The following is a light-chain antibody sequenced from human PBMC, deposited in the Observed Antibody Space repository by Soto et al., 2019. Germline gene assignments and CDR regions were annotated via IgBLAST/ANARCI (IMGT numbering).Light chain of an antibody. CDR1: QSISIH. V-gene: IGKV3-15*01. J-gene: IGKJ1*01. CDR3: QQYNNWPSWT. CDR2: GAS. Sequence: EIVMTQSPATLSVSPGERATLSCRASQSISIHLAWYQQKPGQAPRLLIYGASTRDTGTPARFSGCGSGTEFTLTISSLQSEDFAVYYCQQYNNWPSWTFGQGTKVEIK.